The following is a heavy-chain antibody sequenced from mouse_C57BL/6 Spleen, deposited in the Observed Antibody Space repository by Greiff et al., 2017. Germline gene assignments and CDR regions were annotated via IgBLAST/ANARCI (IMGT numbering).Heavy chain of an antibody. J-gene: IGHJ2*01. CDR3: TPYSYDYSYYFDY. V-gene: IGHV14-4*01. Sequence: EVQLQQSGAELVRPGASVKLSCTASGFNIKDDYMHWVKQRPEQGLEWIGWIDPENGDTEYASKFQGKATITADTSSNTTHLQLSSLTSEDTAVYYCTPYSYDYSYYFDYWGQGTTLTVSS. CDR2: IDPENGDT. D-gene: IGHD2-4*01. CDR1: GFNIKDDY.